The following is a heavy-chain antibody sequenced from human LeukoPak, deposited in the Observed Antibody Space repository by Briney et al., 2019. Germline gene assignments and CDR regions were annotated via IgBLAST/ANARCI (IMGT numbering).Heavy chain of an antibody. CDR2: INHSGST. J-gene: IGHJ6*03. CDR3: ARVGYSSSWYLAYSMDV. D-gene: IGHD6-13*01. V-gene: IGHV4-34*01. Sequence: SETLSLTCAVYGGSFSGYYWSWIRQPPGKGLEWIGEINHSGSTNYNPSLKSRVTISVDTSKNQFSLKLSSVTAADTGVYYCARVGYSSSWYLAYSMDVWGKGTTVTVSS. CDR1: GGSFSGYY.